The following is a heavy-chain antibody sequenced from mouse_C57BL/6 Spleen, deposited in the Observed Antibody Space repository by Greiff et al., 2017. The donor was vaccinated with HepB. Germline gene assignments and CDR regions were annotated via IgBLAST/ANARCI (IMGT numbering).Heavy chain of an antibody. CDR2: IDPETGGT. CDR1: GYTFTDYE. CDR3: TRRNYGGYFDY. Sequence: VKLVESGAELVRPGASVTLSCKASGYTFTDYEMHWVKQTPVHGLEWIGAIDPETGGTAYNQKFKGKAILTADKSSSTAYMELRSLTSEDSAVYYCTRRNYGGYFDYWGQGTTLTVSS. D-gene: IGHD1-1*01. V-gene: IGHV1-15*01. J-gene: IGHJ2*01.